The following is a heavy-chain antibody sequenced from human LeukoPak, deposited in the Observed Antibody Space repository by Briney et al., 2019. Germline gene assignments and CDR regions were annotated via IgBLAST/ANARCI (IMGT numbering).Heavy chain of an antibody. CDR3: AKAPSITMVRGVLPPIDY. Sequence: GGSLRLSCAASGFTFDDYAMHWVRQAPGKGLEWVSLISGDGGSTYYADSVKGRFTISRDNSKNSLYLQMNSLRTEDTALYYCAKAPSITMVRGVLPPIDYWGQGTLVTVSS. CDR1: GFTFDDYA. CDR2: ISGDGGST. V-gene: IGHV3-43*02. J-gene: IGHJ4*02. D-gene: IGHD3-10*01.